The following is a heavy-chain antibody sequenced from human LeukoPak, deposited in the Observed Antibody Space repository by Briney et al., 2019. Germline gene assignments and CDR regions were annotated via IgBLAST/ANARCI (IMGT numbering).Heavy chain of an antibody. CDR1: GFSFSGYS. CDR2: ISRGSHTI. V-gene: IGHV3-48*04. Sequence: GGSLRLSCAASGFSFSGYSMNWVRQPPGQGLEWISYISRGSHTIYYADSVRGRFAISRDDAKNSLYLQMNSLRAEDTGIYYCSRETTSGYWGQGTLVTVSS. J-gene: IGHJ4*02. D-gene: IGHD1-1*01. CDR3: SRETTSGY.